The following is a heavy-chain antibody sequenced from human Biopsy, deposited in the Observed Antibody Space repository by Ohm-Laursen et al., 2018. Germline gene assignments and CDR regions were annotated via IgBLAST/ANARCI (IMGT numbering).Heavy chain of an antibody. D-gene: IGHD3-3*01. J-gene: IGHJ3*01. CDR1: GGSISSYY. Sequence: TLSLTCTVSGGSISSYYWMWIRQPPGKGLERIGYIHHAQCATYSLSLKSRLTISADPSKNQFSQKMTSLTAADTAVYFCAREEEGLLRAFALWGQGTMVPASS. V-gene: IGHV4-59*12. CDR3: AREEEGLLRAFAL. CDR2: IHHAQCA.